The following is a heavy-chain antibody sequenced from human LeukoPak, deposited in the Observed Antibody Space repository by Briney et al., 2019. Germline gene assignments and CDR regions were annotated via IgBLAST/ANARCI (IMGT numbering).Heavy chain of an antibody. J-gene: IGHJ4*02. V-gene: IGHV1-2*02. CDR3: ARHHYGDYPVGY. CDR1: GYTFTGYY. D-gene: IGHD4-17*01. CDR2: INPNSGGT. Sequence: ASVKVSCKASGYTFTGYYMHWVRQAPGQGLEWMGWINPNSGGTNYAQKFQGRVTMTRDTSISTAYMELSRLRSDDTAVYYCARHHYGDYPVGYWGQGTLVTVSS.